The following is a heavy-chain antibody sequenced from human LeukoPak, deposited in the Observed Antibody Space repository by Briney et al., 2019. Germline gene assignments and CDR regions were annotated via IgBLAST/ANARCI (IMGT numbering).Heavy chain of an antibody. D-gene: IGHD3-3*02. CDR1: GFTFSSYA. CDR3: AKGEHRIFLAYFDY. CDR2: ISGSGGST. V-gene: IGHV3-23*01. J-gene: IGHJ4*02. Sequence: GGSLRLSCAASGFTFSSYAMSWVRQAPGKGLEWVSAISGSGGSTYYADSVKGRFTISRDNSKNTPYLQMNSLRAEDTAVYYCAKGEHRIFLAYFDYWGQGTLVTVSS.